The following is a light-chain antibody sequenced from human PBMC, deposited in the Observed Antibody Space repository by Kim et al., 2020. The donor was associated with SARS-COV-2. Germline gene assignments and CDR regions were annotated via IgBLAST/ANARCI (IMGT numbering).Light chain of an antibody. CDR2: YGS. J-gene: IGKJ4*01. Sequence: DILMMQSPDTLSVSPGERVTLSCRASQNVGSNLAWYQQKPGQTPRLLIYYGSIRATGIPARFSGSGSGTEFTLTINSLQSDDFAFYYCQHYNNWPLTFGGGTKVDIK. V-gene: IGKV3-15*01. CDR3: QHYNNWPLT. CDR1: QNVGSN.